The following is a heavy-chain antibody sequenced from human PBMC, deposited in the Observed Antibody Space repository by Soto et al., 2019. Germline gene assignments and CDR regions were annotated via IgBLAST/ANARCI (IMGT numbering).Heavy chain of an antibody. CDR2: ISYDGSNK. J-gene: IGHJ4*02. D-gene: IGHD6-13*01. Sequence: GGSLRLSCAASGFTFSSYGMHWVRQAPGKGLEWVAVISYDGSNKYYADSVKGRLTISRDNSKNTLYLQMNSLRAEDTAVYYCAKVRRPWQIAAAGTFFDYWGPGTLVTVSS. CDR3: AKVRRPWQIAAAGTFFDY. CDR1: GFTFSSYG. V-gene: IGHV3-30*18.